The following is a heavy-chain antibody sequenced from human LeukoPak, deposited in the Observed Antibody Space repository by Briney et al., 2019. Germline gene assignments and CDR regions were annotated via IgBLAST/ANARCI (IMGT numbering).Heavy chain of an antibody. J-gene: IGHJ4*02. CDR3: ARVGSSYGYSGYFDY. V-gene: IGHV4-4*02. Sequence: PGGSLRLSCAASGFTFDDYGMSWVRQPPGKGLEWIGEIYHSGSTNYNPSLKSRVTISVDKSKNQFSLKLSSVTAADTALYYCARVGSSYGYSGYFDYWGQGTLVTVSS. D-gene: IGHD5-18*01. CDR2: IYHSGST. CDR1: GFTFDDYG.